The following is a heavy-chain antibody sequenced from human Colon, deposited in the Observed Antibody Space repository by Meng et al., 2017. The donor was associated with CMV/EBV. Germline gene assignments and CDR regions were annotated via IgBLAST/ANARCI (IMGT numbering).Heavy chain of an antibody. CDR1: GFTFSDYE. CDR2: VYFNGGS. CDR3: ARRRSQSLIPWFDP. V-gene: IGHV4-38-2*01. J-gene: IGHJ5*02. D-gene: IGHD2-21*01. Sequence: GSLRLSCGASGFTFSDYEMNWVRQAPGKGLEWIGNVYFNGGSYYNPSLKSRVTISLDASKNQFSLNLTSVTAADTAVYYCARRRSQSLIPWFDPWGQGILVTV.